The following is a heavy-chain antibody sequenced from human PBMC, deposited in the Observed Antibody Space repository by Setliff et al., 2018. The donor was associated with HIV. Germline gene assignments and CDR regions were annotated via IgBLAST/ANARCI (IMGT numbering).Heavy chain of an antibody. Sequence: SGGSLRLSCVGSGFPFSAYSLSWVRMAPGKGLEWIAYISSSSSSYTNYTDSVKGRFTISRDNAKNSLYLQMNSLRAEDTAVYYCARRTGRADGAFDIWGQGTMVTVSS. CDR1: GFPFSAYS. CDR3: ARRTGRADGAFDI. J-gene: IGHJ3*02. CDR2: ISSSSSSYT. V-gene: IGHV3-11*06. D-gene: IGHD7-27*01.